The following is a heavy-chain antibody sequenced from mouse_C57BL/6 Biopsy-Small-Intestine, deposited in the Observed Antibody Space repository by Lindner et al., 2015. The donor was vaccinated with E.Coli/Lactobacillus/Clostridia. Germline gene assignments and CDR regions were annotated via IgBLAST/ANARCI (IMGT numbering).Heavy chain of an antibody. J-gene: IGHJ4*01. CDR2: INPSTGGT. CDR1: GYSFTGYY. CDR3: ARMTNWDYAMDY. V-gene: IGHV1-42*01. D-gene: IGHD4-1*01. Sequence: VQLQESGPELVKPGASVKISCKASGYSFTGYYMNWVKQSPEKSLEWIGEINPSTGGTTYNQKFKAKATLTVGKSSSTAYMQLKSLTSEDSAVYYCARMTNWDYAMDYWGQGTSVTVSS.